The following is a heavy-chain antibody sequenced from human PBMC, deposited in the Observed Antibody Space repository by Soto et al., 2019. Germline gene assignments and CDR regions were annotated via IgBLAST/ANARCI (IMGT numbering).Heavy chain of an antibody. V-gene: IGHV3-64D*06. CDR1: GLTLSTHS. J-gene: IGHJ3*01. Sequence: RRSRRPRCSVPGLTLSTHSSQGRCQAPAKGLEYVSGMSCEGDRTWHADSVKDRFTISRDNSKNKLFLQMLSLRVEDTAIYFFMKGNHLLRYYFEFWG. D-gene: IGHD3-9*01. CDR3: MKGNHLLRYYFEF. CDR2: MSCEGDRT.